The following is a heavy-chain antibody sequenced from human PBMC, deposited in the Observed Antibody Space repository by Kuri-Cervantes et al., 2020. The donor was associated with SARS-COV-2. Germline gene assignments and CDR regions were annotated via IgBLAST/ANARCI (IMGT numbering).Heavy chain of an antibody. D-gene: IGHD3-10*01. J-gene: IGHJ6*02. V-gene: IGHV5-10-1*01. Sequence: GESLKISCKGSGYSFTSYWNGWVRQMPGKGLEWMGRVGPSDSYTNYSPSFHSHVTISADKSISTAYLQWSSLKASDTAMYYCAGFGESTPYYYGMDVWGQGTTVTVSS. CDR2: VGPSDSYT. CDR3: AGFGESTPYYYGMDV. CDR1: GYSFTSYW.